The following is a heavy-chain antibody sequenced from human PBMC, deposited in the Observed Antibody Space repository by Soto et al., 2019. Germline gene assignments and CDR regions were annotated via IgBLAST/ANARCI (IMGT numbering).Heavy chain of an antibody. J-gene: IGHJ4*02. CDR3: AKDRPRLTRRIVDVY. CDR2: ISAFTDYT. D-gene: IGHD3-16*02. V-gene: IGHV1-18*04. Sequence: QIQLVQSGGEVKKPGASVKVSCKASGYTFTEHGISWVRQAPGQGLEWVGWISAFTDYTDYAQKFRGRVTLTTDKSTSTAYMELRSLTSDDTAVYYCAKDRPRLTRRIVDVYWGQGTLVTVSS. CDR1: GYTFTEHG.